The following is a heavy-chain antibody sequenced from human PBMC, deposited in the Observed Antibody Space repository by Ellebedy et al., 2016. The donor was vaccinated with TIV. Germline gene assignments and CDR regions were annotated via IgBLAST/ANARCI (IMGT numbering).Heavy chain of an antibody. CDR3: ARGPFDGDYLDY. CDR1: RFPFSTYG. CDR2: ISGSGGST. V-gene: IGHV3-23*01. J-gene: IGHJ4*02. Sequence: PGGSLRLSCAASRFPFSTYGMSWARQAPGKGLEWVSAISGSGGSTYYAGSVRGRFTISRDNSMNTLYLQMNNLRAEDTAVYYCARGPFDGDYLDYWGQGTLVTVSS. D-gene: IGHD3-9*01.